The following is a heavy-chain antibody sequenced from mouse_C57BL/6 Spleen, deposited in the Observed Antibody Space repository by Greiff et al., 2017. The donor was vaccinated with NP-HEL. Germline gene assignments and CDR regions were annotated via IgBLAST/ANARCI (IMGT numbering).Heavy chain of an antibody. D-gene: IGHD1-1*01. CDR1: GFTFSSYA. V-gene: IGHV5-4*01. CDR3: ARDMTTVVAPLGAMDY. CDR2: ISDGGSYT. J-gene: IGHJ4*01. Sequence: EVHLVESGGGLVKPGGSLKLSCAASGFTFSSYAVSWVRQTPEKRLEWVATISDGGSYTYYPDNVKGRFTISRDNAKNNLYLQMSHLKSEDTAMYYCARDMTTVVAPLGAMDYWGQGTSVTVSS.